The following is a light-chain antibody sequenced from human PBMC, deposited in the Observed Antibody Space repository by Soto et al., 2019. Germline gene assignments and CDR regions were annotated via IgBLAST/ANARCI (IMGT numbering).Light chain of an antibody. CDR2: DAS. J-gene: IGKJ4*01. Sequence: EIVISQSPATLSVSPGERVTLSCRASQIIYDSLAWYQQKPGQAPRLLIYDASTRATGVPARFSASGSETEFTLTTSSLQAEDVAVYYCQQCKDWPPAFGGGTKVEIK. CDR3: QQCKDWPPA. CDR1: QIIYDS. V-gene: IGKV3-15*01.